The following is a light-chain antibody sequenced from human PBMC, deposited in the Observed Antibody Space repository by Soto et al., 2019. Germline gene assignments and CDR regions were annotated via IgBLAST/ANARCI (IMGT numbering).Light chain of an antibody. CDR3: TSAAGSILGV. J-gene: IGLJ3*02. V-gene: IGLV2-8*01. CDR1: SSDVCGYKY. Sequence: QSALTQPPSASGSPGQSVTISCTGTSSDVCGYKYVSWYQQHPGKAPKLMIYEVSKRPSGVPDRFSGSKSGNTASLTVSGLQAEDEADYYCTSAAGSILGVFGGGTKLTVL. CDR2: EVS.